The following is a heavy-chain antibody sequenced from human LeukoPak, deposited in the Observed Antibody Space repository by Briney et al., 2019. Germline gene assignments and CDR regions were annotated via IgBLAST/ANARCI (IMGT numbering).Heavy chain of an antibody. Sequence: GGPLRLSCAASGFTFSSYAMTWVRQAPGKGLEWVSGISGSGDITYSADSVKGRFTISRDNSKNTLYLQMNSLRAEDTAVYYCAKDHPGGYYDSSGHFDYWGQGTLVTVSS. CDR1: GFTFSSYA. V-gene: IGHV3-23*01. D-gene: IGHD3-22*01. CDR3: AKDHPGGYYDSSGHFDY. J-gene: IGHJ4*02. CDR2: ISGSGDIT.